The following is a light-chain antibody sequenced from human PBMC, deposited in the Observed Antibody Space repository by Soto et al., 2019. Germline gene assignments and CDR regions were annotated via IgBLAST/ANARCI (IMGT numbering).Light chain of an antibody. Sequence: DIQMTHSPSSLSASVGDRVTITCRASQTITTYLKWFQQKPGKAPNLLIYAASSLQSGVPSRFTGSGSGKEFTLTISSLQREDYPTYYCQQTYRLPLTFGHGTKVEIX. CDR2: AAS. J-gene: IGKJ1*01. V-gene: IGKV1-39*01. CDR1: QTITTY. CDR3: QQTYRLPLT.